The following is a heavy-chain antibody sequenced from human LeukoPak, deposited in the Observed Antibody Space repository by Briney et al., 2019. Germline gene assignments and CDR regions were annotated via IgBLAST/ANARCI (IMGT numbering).Heavy chain of an antibody. D-gene: IGHD2-2*01. CDR3: AKRGVVIRVILVAFHKEAYYFDS. CDR2: ISGSGGRT. J-gene: IGHJ4*02. CDR1: GITLSNYG. Sequence: GGSLRLSCAVSGITLSNYGMSWVRQAPGKGLEWVAGISGSGGRTSYADSVKGRFTISRDNPKNTLYLQMNSLRAEDTAVYFCAKRGVVIRVILVAFHKEAYYFDSWGQGALVTVSS. V-gene: IGHV3-23*01.